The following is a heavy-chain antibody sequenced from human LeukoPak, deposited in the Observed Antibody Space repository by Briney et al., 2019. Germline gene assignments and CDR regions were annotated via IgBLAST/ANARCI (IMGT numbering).Heavy chain of an antibody. CDR2: ISSSSSYI. D-gene: IGHD4-23*01. J-gene: IGHJ3*02. Sequence: PGGSLRLSCAASGFTFISYRMSWVRQAPGKGLEWVSYISSSSSYIYYADSVKGRFTISRDNAKNSLYLQMNSLRAEDTAVYYCARERKYGDNSDAFDIWGQGTMVTVSS. CDR3: ARERKYGDNSDAFDI. V-gene: IGHV3-21*01. CDR1: GFTFISYR.